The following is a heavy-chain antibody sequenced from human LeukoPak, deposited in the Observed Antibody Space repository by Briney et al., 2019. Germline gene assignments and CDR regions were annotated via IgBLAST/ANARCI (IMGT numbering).Heavy chain of an antibody. CDR2: ISYDGSNK. Sequence: GGSLRLSCTASGFTFSNFWMGWVRQAPGKGLEWVAVISYDGSNKYYADSVKGRFTISRDNSKNTLYLQMNSLRAEDTAVYYCARDGGIAVAGYLDYWGQGTLVTVSS. CDR1: GFTFSNFW. CDR3: ARDGGIAVAGYLDY. V-gene: IGHV3-30-3*01. J-gene: IGHJ4*02. D-gene: IGHD6-19*01.